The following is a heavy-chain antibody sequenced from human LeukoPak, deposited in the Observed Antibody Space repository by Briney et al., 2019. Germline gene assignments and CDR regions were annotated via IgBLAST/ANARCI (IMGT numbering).Heavy chain of an antibody. CDR2: IYYSGST. Sequence: SETLSLTCTVSGGSISSSSYYWGWIRQPPGKGLEWIGSIYYSGSTYYNPSLKSRVTISVDTSKNQFSLKLSSVTAADTAVYYCARGAYDFWSGYSDYYYYYMDVWGKGTTVTVSS. CDR1: GGSISSSSYY. J-gene: IGHJ6*03. CDR3: ARGAYDFWSGYSDYYYYYMDV. D-gene: IGHD3-3*01. V-gene: IGHV4-39*07.